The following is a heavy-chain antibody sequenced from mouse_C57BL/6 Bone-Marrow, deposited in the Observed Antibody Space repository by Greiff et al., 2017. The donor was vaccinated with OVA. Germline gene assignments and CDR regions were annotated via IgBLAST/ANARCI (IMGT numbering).Heavy chain of an antibody. CDR1: GFTFSSYA. D-gene: IGHD3-3*01. Sequence: EVQRVESGGGLVKPGGSLKLSCAASGFTFSSYAMSWVRQTPEKRLEWVATISDGGSYTYYPDHVQGRFTISSDNAKNNLYLQMSHLKSEDTAMYYCARDRGFAYWGQGTLVTVSA. V-gene: IGHV5-4*01. CDR2: ISDGGSYT. CDR3: ARDRGFAY. J-gene: IGHJ3*01.